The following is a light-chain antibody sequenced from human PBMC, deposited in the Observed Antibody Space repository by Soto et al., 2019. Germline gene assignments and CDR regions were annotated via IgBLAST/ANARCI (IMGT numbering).Light chain of an antibody. CDR1: QSVDIS. CDR3: QQYGSSPRIT. J-gene: IGKJ5*01. Sequence: EIVLTQSPGTLSLSPGERAILSCRASQSVDISLAWYQQKPGQTPRLLIYGASSRATGIPDRFSGSGSGTDFTLTISRLEPEDFAVYYCQQYGSSPRITFGQGTRLEIK. CDR2: GAS. V-gene: IGKV3-20*01.